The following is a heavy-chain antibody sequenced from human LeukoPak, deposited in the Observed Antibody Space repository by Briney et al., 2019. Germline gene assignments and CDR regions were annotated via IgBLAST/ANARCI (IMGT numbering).Heavy chain of an antibody. D-gene: IGHD3-3*01. CDR3: ARVNPPSYDFWSGYPSYFDY. Sequence: SETLSFTCTVSGGSINSGGYYWSWIRQHPGRGLEWIGYIHYSGSTYYNPSLKSRPSISLDTSKNHFSLELSSVTAADTAVYYCARVNPPSYDFWSGYPSYFDYWGQGTLVTVSS. V-gene: IGHV4-31*03. J-gene: IGHJ4*02. CDR1: GGSINSGGYY. CDR2: IHYSGST.